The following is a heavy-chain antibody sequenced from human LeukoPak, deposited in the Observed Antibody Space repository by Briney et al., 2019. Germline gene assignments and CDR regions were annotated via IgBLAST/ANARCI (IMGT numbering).Heavy chain of an antibody. J-gene: IGHJ5*02. D-gene: IGHD3-22*01. CDR3: ATRRTDDSSGYYYNWFDP. CDR1: GGTFSSYA. Sequence: SVKVSCKASGGTFSSYAISWVRQAPGQGLEWMGGIIPIFGTANYAQKFQGRVTITADESTSTAYMELSSLRSEDTAVYYCATRRTDDSSGYYYNWFDPWGQGTLVTVSS. V-gene: IGHV1-69*13. CDR2: IIPIFGTA.